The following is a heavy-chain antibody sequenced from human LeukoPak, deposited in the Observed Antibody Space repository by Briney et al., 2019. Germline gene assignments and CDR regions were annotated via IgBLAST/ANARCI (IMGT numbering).Heavy chain of an antibody. V-gene: IGHV3-66*01. Sequence: GGSLRLSCAASGFTVSSNYMSWVRQAPGKGLEWVSVIYSGGSTYYADSVKGRFTISRDNSKNTLYLQMNSLRAEDTAVYYCARDKDRGNWFDPWGQGTLVTVSS. CDR2: IYSGGST. D-gene: IGHD3-10*01. CDR1: GFTVSSNY. J-gene: IGHJ5*02. CDR3: ARDKDRGNWFDP.